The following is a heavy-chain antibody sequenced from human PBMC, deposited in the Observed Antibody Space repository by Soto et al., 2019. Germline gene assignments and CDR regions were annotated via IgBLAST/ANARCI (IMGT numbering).Heavy chain of an antibody. CDR2: IYYSGST. CDR1: GGSVSGGNYY. V-gene: IGHV4-61*01. Sequence: QVQLQESGPGLVKPSETLSLTCTVSGGSVSGGNYYWSWIRQPPGKGLEWIGYIYYSGSTNYNPYLMSLVTLSVDTSKNQFSLNLSSVTAADTAVYYCARDTKEYYYDSSGYYLGYYYYGMDVWGQGTTVTVSS. J-gene: IGHJ6*02. D-gene: IGHD3-22*01. CDR3: ARDTKEYYYDSSGYYLGYYYYGMDV.